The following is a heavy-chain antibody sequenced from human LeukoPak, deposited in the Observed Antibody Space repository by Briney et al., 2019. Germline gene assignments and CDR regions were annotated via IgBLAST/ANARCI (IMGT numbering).Heavy chain of an antibody. D-gene: IGHD3-10*01. CDR3: ARDGRIGSDRRPYYFDY. Sequence: ASVKVSCKASGYTFTSYDINWVRQAPGQGLEWMGWISAYNGNTNYAQKLQGRVTMTTDTSTSTAYMELRSLRSDDTAVYYCARDGRIGSDRRPYYFDYWGQGTLVTVSS. CDR1: GYTFTSYD. V-gene: IGHV1-18*01. J-gene: IGHJ4*02. CDR2: ISAYNGNT.